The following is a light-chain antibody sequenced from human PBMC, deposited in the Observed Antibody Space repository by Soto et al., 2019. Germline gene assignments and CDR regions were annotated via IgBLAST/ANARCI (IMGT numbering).Light chain of an antibody. CDR2: DAS. CDR1: QSISTW. CDR3: QQYDSYSWT. V-gene: IGKV1-5*01. Sequence: DIQMTQSPSTLSASAGDTVTITCRASQSISTWLAWYQQKPGKAPKLLIFDASSLKSGVPSRFSGRGSGTEFTLPIRSLQPDDFATYYRQQYDSYSWTFGQGTKVEIK. J-gene: IGKJ1*01.